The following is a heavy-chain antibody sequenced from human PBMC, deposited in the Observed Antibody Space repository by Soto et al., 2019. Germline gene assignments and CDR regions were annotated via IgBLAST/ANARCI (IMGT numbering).Heavy chain of an antibody. D-gene: IGHD6-6*01. CDR1: GYSFTGYW. CDR2: IYPGDSDT. Sequence: AGESLKISCKGSGYSFTGYWIGWVRQMPGKGLEWMGIIYPGDSDTRYSPSFQGQVTISADKSISTAYLQWSSLKASDTAMYYCARRVAARGELRDAFDIWGQGTMVTVSS. V-gene: IGHV5-51*01. J-gene: IGHJ3*02. CDR3: ARRVAARGELRDAFDI.